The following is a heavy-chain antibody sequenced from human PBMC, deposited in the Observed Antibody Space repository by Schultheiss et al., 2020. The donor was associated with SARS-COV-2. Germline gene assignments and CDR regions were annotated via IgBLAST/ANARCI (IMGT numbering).Heavy chain of an antibody. Sequence: SVKVSCKASGGTFSDYSINWVRQAPGQGLEWMGGIIPMFLTSHYAQKFQGRLTVTADESSSTTYMELNSLTSEDTAVYYCALGYCSGGSCYSFDPWGQGTLVTVSS. CDR1: GGTFSDYS. V-gene: IGHV1-69*13. CDR3: ALGYCSGGSCYSFDP. CDR2: IIPMFLTS. D-gene: IGHD2-15*01. J-gene: IGHJ5*02.